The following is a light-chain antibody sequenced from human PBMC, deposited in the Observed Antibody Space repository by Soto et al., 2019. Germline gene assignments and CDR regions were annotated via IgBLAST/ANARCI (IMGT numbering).Light chain of an antibody. J-gene: IGKJ1*01. CDR3: QQYKNLRT. CDR1: QSINTN. Sequence: EIVMTQSPATLSVSPGEGATLSCRASQSINTNLAWYQQKPGQAPRLLIYDASTRATGIPARISGSGSGTEFTLTISSLQSEDFAVYYCQQYKNLRTFGQGTKVEIK. CDR2: DAS. V-gene: IGKV3-15*01.